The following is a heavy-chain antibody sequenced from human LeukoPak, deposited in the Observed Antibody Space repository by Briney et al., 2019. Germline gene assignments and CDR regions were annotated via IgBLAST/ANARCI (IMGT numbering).Heavy chain of an antibody. CDR3: AKDWGGSGYSSFDY. CDR1: GFTFSNCS. CDR2: ISRSSTTI. D-gene: IGHD3-22*01. Sequence: QPGGSLRLSCAVSGFTFSNCSMNWVRQAPGKGLEWVSYISRSSTTIYYADSVKGRFTVSRDNAQNSLYLQMNSLRAEDTAVYYCAKDWGGSGYSSFDYWGQGALVTVSS. V-gene: IGHV3-48*04. J-gene: IGHJ4*02.